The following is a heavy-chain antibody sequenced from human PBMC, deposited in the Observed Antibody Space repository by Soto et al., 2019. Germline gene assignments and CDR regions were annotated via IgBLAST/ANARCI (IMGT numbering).Heavy chain of an antibody. Sequence: QITLKESGPTLVKPTQTLTLTCTFSGFSLSTSGVGVGWIRQPPGKALEWLALIYWDDDKRYSPSLKSRLTTTKDTSKNQVVLTMTNMDPVDTATYYCAHRGVEQQLLIRDYWGQGTLVTVSS. V-gene: IGHV2-5*02. D-gene: IGHD6-13*01. CDR2: IYWDDDK. CDR3: AHRGVEQQLLIRDY. J-gene: IGHJ4*02. CDR1: GFSLSTSGVG.